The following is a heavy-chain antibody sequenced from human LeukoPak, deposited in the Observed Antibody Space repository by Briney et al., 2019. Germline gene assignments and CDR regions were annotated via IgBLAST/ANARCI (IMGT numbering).Heavy chain of an antibody. CDR1: GGSISSSSYY. V-gene: IGHV4-39*07. D-gene: IGHD1-26*01. CDR2: IYHSGST. J-gene: IGHJ6*03. CDR3: ARDRRGSYLDYYYYYMDV. Sequence: SETLSLTCTVSGGSISSSSYYWGWIRQPPGKGLEWIGSIYHSGSTYYNPSLKSRVTISVDTSKNQLSLKLSSVTAADTAVYYCARDRRGSYLDYYYYYMDVWGKGTTVTVSS.